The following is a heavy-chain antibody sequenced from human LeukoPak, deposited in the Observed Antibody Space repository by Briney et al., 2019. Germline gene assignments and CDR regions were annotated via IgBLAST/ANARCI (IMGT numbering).Heavy chain of an antibody. D-gene: IGHD1-26*01. J-gene: IGHJ6*03. CDR1: GFTFSSYA. Sequence: TGGSLRLSCAASGFTFSSYAMHWVRQAPGKGLEWVSSISSGSTYIYYADSVKGRFTISRDNAKNSLYLQMNSLRAEDTAVYYCARDPSLGELNYMDVWGKGTTVTVSS. CDR2: ISSGSTYI. V-gene: IGHV3-21*06. CDR3: ARDPSLGELNYMDV.